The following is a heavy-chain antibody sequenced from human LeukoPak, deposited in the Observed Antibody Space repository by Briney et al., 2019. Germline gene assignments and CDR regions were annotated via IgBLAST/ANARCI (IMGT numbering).Heavy chain of an antibody. CDR1: GYTFTSYG. Sequence: ASVKVSCKASGYTFTSYGISWVRQAPGQGLEWMGWVSAYNGNTNYAQKLQGRVTMTTDTSTSTAYMGLRSLRSDDTAVYYCARNAITFGGVIVPNDYWGQGTLVTVSS. D-gene: IGHD3-16*02. V-gene: IGHV1-18*01. CDR3: ARNAITFGGVIVPNDY. J-gene: IGHJ4*02. CDR2: VSAYNGNT.